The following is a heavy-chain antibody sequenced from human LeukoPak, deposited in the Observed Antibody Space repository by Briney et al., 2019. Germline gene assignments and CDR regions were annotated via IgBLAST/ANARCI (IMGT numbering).Heavy chain of an antibody. CDR1: GFTFSSYA. D-gene: IGHD2/OR15-2a*01. CDR3: AKDVKSLGN. CDR2: ISGSGGGT. J-gene: IGHJ4*02. V-gene: IGHV3-23*01. Sequence: GGSLRLSCAASGFTFSSYAMTWIRQAPGKGLEWVSAISGSGGGTYYADSVRGRFTISRDNSKNTLYLQMNSLRAEDTAVYYCAKDVKSLGNWGQGTLVTVSS.